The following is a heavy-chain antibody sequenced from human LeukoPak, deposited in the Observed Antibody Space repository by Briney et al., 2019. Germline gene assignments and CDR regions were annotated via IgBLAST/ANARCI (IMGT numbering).Heavy chain of an antibody. Sequence: GGSLRLSCAVSGFTFSSYRMNWVRQAPGKGLEWVSSISSSSSYIYYADSVKGRFTISRDNAKNTLYLQMNSLRAEDTAVYYCARAARADCTSPTCHSWLAPWGQGTQVTVSS. J-gene: IGHJ5*02. V-gene: IGHV3-21*01. CDR2: ISSSSSYI. D-gene: IGHD2/OR15-2a*01. CDR3: ARAARADCTSPTCHSWLAP. CDR1: GFTFSSYR.